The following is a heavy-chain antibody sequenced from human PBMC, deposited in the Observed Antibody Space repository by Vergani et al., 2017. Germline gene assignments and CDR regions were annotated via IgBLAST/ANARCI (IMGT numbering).Heavy chain of an antibody. V-gene: IGHV1-69*01. Sequence: QVQLVQSGAEVKKPGSSVKVFCKASGGTLSSYAISWVRQAPGQGLEWVGGIIPIFGTANYAQKFQGRVTITAKESTSTAYMELSSLRSEDTAVYYWARAPLDGSGYYEDNYWSQGSLVTVSS. D-gene: IGHD3-22*01. J-gene: IGHJ4*02. CDR1: GGTLSSYA. CDR3: ARAPLDGSGYYEDNY. CDR2: IIPIFGTA.